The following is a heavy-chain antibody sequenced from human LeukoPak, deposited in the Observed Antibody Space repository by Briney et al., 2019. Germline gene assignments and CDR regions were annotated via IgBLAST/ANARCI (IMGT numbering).Heavy chain of an antibody. CDR3: ARVGRAYYYYYGMHV. Sequence: GGSLRLSCAASGFTFDDYAMHWVRQAPGKGLEWVSLISWDGVSTYSADSLKGRFTISRDNSNNSLYLQMNSLRAEDTALYFCARVGRAYYYYYGMHVWGKGTTVTVS. CDR2: ISWDGVST. J-gene: IGHJ6*04. CDR1: GFTFDDYA. V-gene: IGHV3-43D*04. D-gene: IGHD6-13*01.